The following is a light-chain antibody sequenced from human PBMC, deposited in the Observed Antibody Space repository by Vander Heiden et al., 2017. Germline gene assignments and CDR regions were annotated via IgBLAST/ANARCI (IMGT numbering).Light chain of an antibody. CDR3: QQSFSSPYT. CDR2: AAS. V-gene: IGKV1-39*01. J-gene: IGKJ2*01. Sequence: DIQMTQSPSSLSASVGNRVTISCRASQSISSYLIWYQQKAGKAPKLLIYAASNLRSGVPSRFSGSGSGTDFTLTINSLQPEDFATYFCQQSFSSPYTFGQGTKLEIK. CDR1: QSISSY.